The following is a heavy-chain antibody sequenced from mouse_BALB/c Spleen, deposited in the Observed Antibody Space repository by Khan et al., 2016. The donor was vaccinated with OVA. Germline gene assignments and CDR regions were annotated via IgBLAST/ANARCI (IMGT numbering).Heavy chain of an antibody. Sequence: QVQLQQSGPELKKPGETVKISCKASGYTFTNYGMNWVKQAPGKGLKWMGWINTYTGEPTYVDDFKGRFAFSLETSANTAYLQINNLKNEDTATYFCARPPYCSYVMGYWGQGTSVTVSS. D-gene: IGHD2-10*01. J-gene: IGHJ4*01. V-gene: IGHV9-3-1*01. CDR1: GYTFTNYG. CDR3: ARPPYCSYVMGY. CDR2: INTYTGEP.